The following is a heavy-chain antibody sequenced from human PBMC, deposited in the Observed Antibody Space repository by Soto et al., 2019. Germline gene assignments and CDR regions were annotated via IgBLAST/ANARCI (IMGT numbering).Heavy chain of an antibody. CDR2: INPNSGGI. CDR1: GYTFTAYY. V-gene: IGHV1-2*02. D-gene: IGHD3-10*01. CDR3: ARDLRLSGNGMDV. J-gene: IGHJ6*02. Sequence: ASVKVSCKASGYTFTAYYMHWVRQAPGQGLEWMGWINPNSGGINYAQKFQGRVTLTRDTSISTVYMELTRLRSDDTAVYYYARDLRLSGNGMDVWGQGTTVTVSS.